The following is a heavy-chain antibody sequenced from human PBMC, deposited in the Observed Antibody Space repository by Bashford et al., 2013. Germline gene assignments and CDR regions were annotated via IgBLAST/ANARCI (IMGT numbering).Heavy chain of an antibody. J-gene: IGHJ5*02. CDR1: GYTFTGYY. CDR2: INPNGGGT. CDR3: AKEKYISIRCNCDA. Sequence: ASVKVSCKSSGYTFTGYYMHWVRQAPGQGLEWMGWINPNGGGTNYAQKFQGKVTMTRDTSISTAYMELRRLTYDDTAVYYCAKEKYISIRCNCDAWGQGTLVTVSS. V-gene: IGHV1-2*02. D-gene: IGHD2-2*01.